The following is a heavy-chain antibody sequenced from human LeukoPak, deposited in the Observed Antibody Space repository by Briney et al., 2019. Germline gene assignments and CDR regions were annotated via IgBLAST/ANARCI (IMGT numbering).Heavy chain of an antibody. CDR1: GFTFSSYA. CDR3: ARAPWFGESRFDY. J-gene: IGHJ4*02. V-gene: IGHV3-23*01. CDR2: ISGSGGST. D-gene: IGHD3-10*01. Sequence: GGSLRLSCAASGFTFSSYAMSWVRQAPGKGLDWVSAISGSGGSTHYADSVKGRFTISRDYAKNTLYLQMDSLRAEDTAVYYWARAPWFGESRFDYWGQGTLVTVSS.